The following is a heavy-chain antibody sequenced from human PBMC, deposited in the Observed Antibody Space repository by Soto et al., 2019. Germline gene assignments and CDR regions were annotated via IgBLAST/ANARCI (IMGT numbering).Heavy chain of an antibody. D-gene: IGHD3-22*01. CDR3: ARRISITMMGTSPPAFDI. CDR1: GGTFSSYA. Sequence: SVKVSCKASGGTFSSYAISWVRQAPGQGLEWMGGIIPIFGTANYAQKFQGRVTITADESTSTAYMELSSLRSEDTAVYYCARRISITMMGTSPPAFDIWGQGTMVTVSS. J-gene: IGHJ3*02. V-gene: IGHV1-69*13. CDR2: IIPIFGTA.